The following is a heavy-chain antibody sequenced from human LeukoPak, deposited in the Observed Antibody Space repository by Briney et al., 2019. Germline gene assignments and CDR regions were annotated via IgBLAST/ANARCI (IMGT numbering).Heavy chain of an antibody. Sequence: PGGSLRLSCAASGFTVSSNYMSWVRQAPGKGLEWVSVIYSGGSTYHADSVKGRFTISRHNSKNTLYLQMNSLRAEDTAVYYCARDRVQWPADWYFDLWGRGTLVTVSS. D-gene: IGHD1-26*01. CDR1: GFTVSSNY. V-gene: IGHV3-53*04. J-gene: IGHJ2*01. CDR3: ARDRVQWPADWYFDL. CDR2: IYSGGST.